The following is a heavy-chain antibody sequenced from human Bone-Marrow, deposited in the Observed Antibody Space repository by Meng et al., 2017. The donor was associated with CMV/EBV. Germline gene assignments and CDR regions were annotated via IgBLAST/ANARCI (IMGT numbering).Heavy chain of an antibody. Sequence: GGSLRLSCAASGFTFSSYGMHRVRQAPGKGLEWVAFIRYDGSNKYYADSVKGRFTISRDNSKNTLYLQMNSLRAEDTAVYYCARVDCSSTSCYTLYYWGQGTLVTVSS. CDR3: ARVDCSSTSCYTLYY. CDR2: IRYDGSNK. D-gene: IGHD2-2*02. CDR1: GFTFSSYG. V-gene: IGHV3-30*02. J-gene: IGHJ4*02.